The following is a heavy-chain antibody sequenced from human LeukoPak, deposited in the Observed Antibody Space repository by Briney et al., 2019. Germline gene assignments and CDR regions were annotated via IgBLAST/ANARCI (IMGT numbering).Heavy chain of an antibody. D-gene: IGHD4-23*01. J-gene: IGHJ3*02. CDR2: FDPEDGET. CDR1: GYTLTELS. Sequence: ASVKVSCKVSGYTLTELSMHWVRQAPGKGLEWMGGFDPEDGETIYAQKFQGRVTMTEDTSTDTAYMELSSLRSEDTAVYYCAIRLPHDYGGNGNAFGIWGQGTMVTVSS. V-gene: IGHV1-24*01. CDR3: AIRLPHDYGGNGNAFGI.